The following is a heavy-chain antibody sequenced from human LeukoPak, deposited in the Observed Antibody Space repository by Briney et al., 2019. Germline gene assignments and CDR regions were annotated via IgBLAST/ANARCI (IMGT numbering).Heavy chain of an antibody. Sequence: GGSLRLSCAASGFTVSSNYMSWVRQAPGKGLEWVSVIYSGGTTYYADSVKSRFTISRDKSKNTLYLQMNSLRGEDTAVYYCARHSGSNDAFNVWGQGTMVTVSS. D-gene: IGHD1-26*01. V-gene: IGHV3-53*01. CDR1: GFTVSSNY. J-gene: IGHJ3*01. CDR3: ARHSGSNDAFNV. CDR2: IYSGGTT.